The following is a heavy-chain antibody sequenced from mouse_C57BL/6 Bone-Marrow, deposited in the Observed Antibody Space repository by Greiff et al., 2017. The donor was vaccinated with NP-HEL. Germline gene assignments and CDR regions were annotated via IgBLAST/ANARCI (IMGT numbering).Heavy chain of an antibody. D-gene: IGHD6-1*01. V-gene: IGHV1-50*01. CDR1: GYTFTSYW. Sequence: QVQLKQPGAELVKPGASVKLSCKASGYTFTSYWMQWVKQRPGQGLEWIGEIDPSDSYTNYNQKFKGKATLTVDTPSSTAYMQLSSLTSEDSAVYYCAREGLTNLYFDYWGQGTTLTVSS. CDR2: IDPSDSYT. CDR3: AREGLTNLYFDY. J-gene: IGHJ2*01.